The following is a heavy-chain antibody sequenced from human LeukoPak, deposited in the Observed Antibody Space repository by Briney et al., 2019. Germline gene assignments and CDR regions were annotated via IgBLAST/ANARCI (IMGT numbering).Heavy chain of an antibody. V-gene: IGHV1-2*02. J-gene: IGHJ6*02. D-gene: IGHD3-10*01. CDR2: INPNSGGT. CDR3: ATGGHMVRGVIPPLNYYGMDV. Sequence: ASVKVSCKASGYTFTVYNMRCVRQAPGQGLEWMGWINPNSGGTNYARKFQGRVTMTRDTSISTAYMELSRLRSDDTAVYYCATGGHMVRGVIPPLNYYGMDVWGQGTTVTVSS. CDR1: GYTFTVYN.